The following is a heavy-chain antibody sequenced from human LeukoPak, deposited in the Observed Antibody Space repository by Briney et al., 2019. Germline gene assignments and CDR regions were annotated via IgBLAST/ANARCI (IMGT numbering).Heavy chain of an antibody. J-gene: IGHJ6*04. CDR3: ARDRDDILTGYSYGMDV. CDR2: INAGNGNT. CDR1: GYTFTSYA. V-gene: IGHV1-3*01. Sequence: GPSVKVSCKASGYTFTSYAMHWVRQAPRQRREWMGWINAGNGNTKYSQKFQGRVTTTRDTSASTAYMELSSLRSEDTAVYYCARDRDDILTGYSYGMDVWGKGTTVTVSS. D-gene: IGHD3-9*01.